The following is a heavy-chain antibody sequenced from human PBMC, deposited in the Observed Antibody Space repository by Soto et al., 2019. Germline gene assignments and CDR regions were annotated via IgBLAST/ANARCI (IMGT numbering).Heavy chain of an antibody. V-gene: IGHV2-70*01. CDR3: ARSRIAAAGEAYFDY. Sequence: SCPTLVNPTQTLTLTCTFSGFSLSTSGMCXSWIRQPPGKALEWLALIDWDDDKYYSTSLKTRLTISKDTSKNQVVLTMTNMDPVDTATYYCARSRIAAAGEAYFDYWGQGTLVTVSS. J-gene: IGHJ4*02. CDR2: IDWDDDK. D-gene: IGHD6-13*01. CDR1: GFSLSTSGMC.